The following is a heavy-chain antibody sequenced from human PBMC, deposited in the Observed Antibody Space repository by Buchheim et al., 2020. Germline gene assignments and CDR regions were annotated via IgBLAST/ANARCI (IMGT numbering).Heavy chain of an antibody. CDR1: GYSFTSYW. Sequence: EVQLVQSGAEVKKPGESLKISCKGSGYSFTSYWIGWVRQMPGKGLEWMGIIYPGDSDTRYSPSFQGPVTISADKSISTAYPQWSSLKASDTAMYYCARPRASLAYCSGGSCYGLDYWGQGTL. CDR2: IYPGDSDT. V-gene: IGHV5-51*01. CDR3: ARPRASLAYCSGGSCYGLDY. J-gene: IGHJ4*02. D-gene: IGHD2-15*01.